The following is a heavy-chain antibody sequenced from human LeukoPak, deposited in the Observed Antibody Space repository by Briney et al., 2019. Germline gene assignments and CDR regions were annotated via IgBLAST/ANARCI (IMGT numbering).Heavy chain of an antibody. CDR3: ARGLTQMPRLATGLGH. V-gene: IGHV3-33*08. CDR2: IWYDGGDK. Sequence: PGGSLRLSCAASGFTFSSYAMHRVRQAPGKGLEWVAVIWYDGGDKYYADSVKGRFTISRDNSKNTLYLEMNSLRAEDTAVYYCARGLTQMPRLATGLGHWGQGTLVTVSS. J-gene: IGHJ4*02. CDR1: GFTFSSYA. D-gene: IGHD2-21*02.